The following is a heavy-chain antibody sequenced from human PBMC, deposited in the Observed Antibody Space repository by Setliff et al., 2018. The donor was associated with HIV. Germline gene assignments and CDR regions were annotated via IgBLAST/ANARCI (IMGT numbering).Heavy chain of an antibody. D-gene: IGHD1-26*01. CDR3: VRGSGTYYNWYFDV. J-gene: IGHJ2*01. Sequence: QSGGSLRLSCAASGFPFSSFAMHWVRQAPGKGLEWVSDVLYDGTNKQYADSVKGRFTISRDNTKNTLYLQMNSLTLQDTAVYYCVRGSGTYYNWYFDVWGLGTRVTVSS. CDR1: GFPFSSFA. CDR2: VLYDGTNK. V-gene: IGHV3-30*04.